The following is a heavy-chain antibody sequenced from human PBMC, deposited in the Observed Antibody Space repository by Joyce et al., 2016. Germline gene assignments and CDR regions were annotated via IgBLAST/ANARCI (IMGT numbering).Heavy chain of an antibody. CDR1: GFTFNVAW. J-gene: IGHJ4*02. CDR2: NKNKTSGETT. Sequence: EVQVAAYGGGLVKPGGSLRLSCAASGFTFNVAWMTWVRQAPGKGLEWVGRNKNKTSGETTEYAAPVKGRFTISRDDSKNTVSLQMNGLRTEDTAVYFCAADVAEVGFGELDHWGQGTLVTVSS. CDR3: AADVAEVGFGELDH. V-gene: IGHV3-15*01. D-gene: IGHD3-10*01.